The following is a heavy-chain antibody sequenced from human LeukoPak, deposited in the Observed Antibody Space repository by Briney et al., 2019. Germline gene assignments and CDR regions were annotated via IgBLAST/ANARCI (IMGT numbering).Heavy chain of an antibody. D-gene: IGHD4-17*01. CDR1: GYSISSGYY. V-gene: IGHV4-38-2*02. Sequence: SETLSLTCTVSGYSISSGYYWGWIRQPPGKGLEWIGSIYHSGSTYYNPSLKSRVTISVDTSKNQFSLKLSSVTAADTAVYYCARDQAGPDYGDSPPYYYMDVWGKGTRSPSP. J-gene: IGHJ6*03. CDR2: IYHSGST. CDR3: ARDQAGPDYGDSPPYYYMDV.